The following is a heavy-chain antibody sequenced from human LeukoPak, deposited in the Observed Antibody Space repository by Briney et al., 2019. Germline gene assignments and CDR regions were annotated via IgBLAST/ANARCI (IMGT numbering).Heavy chain of an antibody. V-gene: IGHV3-23*01. CDR2: ISGSGGST. J-gene: IGHJ4*02. D-gene: IGHD6-13*01. CDR1: GFTFGSYA. Sequence: PGGSLRLSCAASGFTFGSYAMSWVRQAPGKGLEWVSAISGSGGSTYYADSVKGRFTISRDNSKNTLHLQMNSLRAEDTAVYYCAKDSLPGYSSSWNYFDYWGQGTLVTVSS. CDR3: AKDSLPGYSSSWNYFDY.